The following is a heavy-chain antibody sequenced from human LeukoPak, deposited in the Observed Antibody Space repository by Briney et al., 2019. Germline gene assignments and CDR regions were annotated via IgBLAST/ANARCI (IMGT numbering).Heavy chain of an antibody. CDR2: IGSGSTTI. CDR3: VRDSLYSFDY. CDR1: GFTFSSFG. V-gene: IGHV3-48*04. Sequence: PGGSLRLSCAASGFTFSSFGMNWVRQAPGKGLEWVSYIGSGSTTIHYADSVKGRFTISRDNAKTSLYLQMNTLRGEDTAVYYCVRDSLYSFDYWGQGTLVTVSS. J-gene: IGHJ4*02.